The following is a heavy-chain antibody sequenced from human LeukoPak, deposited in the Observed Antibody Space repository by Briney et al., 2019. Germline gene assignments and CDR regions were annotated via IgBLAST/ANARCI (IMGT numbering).Heavy chain of an antibody. CDR1: GGTFISYA. Sequence: ASVKVSCKASGGTFISYAISWVRQAPGQGLEWMGGIIPIFGTANYAQKFQGRVTITADESTSTAYMELSSLRSEDTAVYYCASLRTTLFPPGISVAGYWGQGTLVTVSS. V-gene: IGHV1-69*13. D-gene: IGHD4-11*01. J-gene: IGHJ4*02. CDR3: ASLRTTLFPPGISVAGY. CDR2: IIPIFGTA.